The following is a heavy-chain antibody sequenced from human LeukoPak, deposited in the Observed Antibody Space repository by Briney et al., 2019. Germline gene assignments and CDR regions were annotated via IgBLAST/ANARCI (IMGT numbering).Heavy chain of an antibody. CDR2: IIPIFGTA. D-gene: IGHD2-15*01. J-gene: IGHJ6*02. CDR1: GGTFSSYA. Sequence: SVKVSCKASGGTFSSYAISWVRQAPGQGLEWMGGIIPIFGTANYAQKFQGRVTITADESTSTAYMELSSLRSEDTAVYYCARGYCSGGSCYPYGMDVWGQGTTVTVSS. CDR3: ARGYCSGGSCYPYGMDV. V-gene: IGHV1-69*13.